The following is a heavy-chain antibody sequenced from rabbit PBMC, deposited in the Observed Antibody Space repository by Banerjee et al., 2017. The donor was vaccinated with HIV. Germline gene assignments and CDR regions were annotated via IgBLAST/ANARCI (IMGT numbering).Heavy chain of an antibody. CDR3: ARRDGGGGYYFNL. CDR2: IHAGSGDIT. V-gene: IGHV1S40*01. CDR1: GIDFSSYYY. Sequence: QSLEESGGDLVKPGASLTLTCTASGIDFSSYYYMCWVRQAPGKGLEWIACIHAGSGDITFYASWAKGRFTISKTSSTTVTLQMTSLTAADTATYFCARRDGGGGYYFNLWGQGTLVTVS. J-gene: IGHJ4*01. D-gene: IGHD2-1*01.